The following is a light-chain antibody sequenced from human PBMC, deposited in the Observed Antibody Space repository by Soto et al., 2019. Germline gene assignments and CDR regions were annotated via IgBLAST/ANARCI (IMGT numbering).Light chain of an antibody. Sequence: DIVMTQSPLSLPVTPGEPASISCRSSQSLFHSNGYNYLDWYLQKPVQSPQLLIYLGSNRASGVPDRFSGSGSGIDFTLKISRVEAEDVGVYYCMQALQTPRTFGQGTKLEIK. CDR3: MQALQTPRT. J-gene: IGKJ2*01. CDR2: LGS. CDR1: QSLFHSNGYNY. V-gene: IGKV2-28*01.